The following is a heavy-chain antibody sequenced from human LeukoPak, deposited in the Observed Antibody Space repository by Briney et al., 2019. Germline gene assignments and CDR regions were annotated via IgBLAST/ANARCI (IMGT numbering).Heavy chain of an antibody. CDR3: ARPTTVTTISADAFDI. CDR2: ISSGGTYK. CDR1: GFTFSNYT. J-gene: IGHJ3*02. V-gene: IGHV3-21*01. Sequence: GSLRLSCAASGFTFSNYTMNWVRQAPGKGVEWVSSISSGGTYKYYADSVKGRFTISRDNAQNSLCLQMNSLRAEDSSVYYCARPTTVTTISADAFDIWGQGTMVTVSS. D-gene: IGHD4-17*01.